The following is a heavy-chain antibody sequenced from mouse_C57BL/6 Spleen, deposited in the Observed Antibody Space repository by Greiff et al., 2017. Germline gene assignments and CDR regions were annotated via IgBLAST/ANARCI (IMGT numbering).Heavy chain of an antibody. D-gene: IGHD1-1*01. CDR3: ACYYYGSSHPFDY. Sequence: QVQLQQPGAELVKPGASVKMSCKASGYTFTSYWITWVKQRPGQGLEWIGDIYPGSGSTNYNEKFKSKATLTVDTASSTAYMQLSSLTSEDSAVYYCACYYYGSSHPFDYWGQGTTLTVSS. J-gene: IGHJ2*01. V-gene: IGHV1-55*01. CDR1: GYTFTSYW. CDR2: IYPGSGST.